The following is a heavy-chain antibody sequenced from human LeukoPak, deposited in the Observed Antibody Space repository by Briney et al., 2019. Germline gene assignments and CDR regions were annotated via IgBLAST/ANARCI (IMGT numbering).Heavy chain of an antibody. CDR3: TTDFRPPQQLVPP. CDR1: GFIFTNAW. D-gene: IGHD6-13*01. J-gene: IGHJ5*01. CDR2: VKIKTDGGTT. V-gene: IGHV3-15*01. Sequence: GGSLGLSCAASGFIFTNAWMSWVCQAPGKGLERVGRVKIKTDGGTTDYAAPVRGRFTISRDDSKNTLYLQMNSLKTEDTAVYYCTTDFRPPQQLVPPWGQGTLVTVSS.